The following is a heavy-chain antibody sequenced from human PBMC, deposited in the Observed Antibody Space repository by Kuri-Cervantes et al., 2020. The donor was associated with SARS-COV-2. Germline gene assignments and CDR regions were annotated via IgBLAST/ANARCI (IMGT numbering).Heavy chain of an antibody. CDR1: GYTFTGYY. CDR2: IKPNSGGT. J-gene: IGHJ3*02. V-gene: IGHV1-2*04. Sequence: ASVNVSCKASGYTFTGYYMHWVRQAPGQGLEWMGWIKPNSGGTNYAQKFQGWVTMTRDTSISTVYMELSRLRSDDTAVYYCARSTHFRRLVVISQGGAFDIWGQGTMVTVSS. D-gene: IGHD3-22*01. CDR3: ARSTHFRRLVVISQGGAFDI.